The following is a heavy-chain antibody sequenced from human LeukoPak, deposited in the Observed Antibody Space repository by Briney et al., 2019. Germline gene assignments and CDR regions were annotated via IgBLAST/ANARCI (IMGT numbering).Heavy chain of an antibody. Sequence: PSETLSLTCTVSGGSISSSSYYWGWIRQPPGKGLEWIGSIYYSGSTYYNPSLKSRVTISVDTSKNQFSLKLSSVTAADTAVYYCARGDQLLIRYYYYMDVWGKGTTVTVSS. D-gene: IGHD2-2*01. J-gene: IGHJ6*03. CDR3: ARGDQLLIRYYYYMDV. CDR2: IYYSGST. V-gene: IGHV4-39*07. CDR1: GGSISSSSYY.